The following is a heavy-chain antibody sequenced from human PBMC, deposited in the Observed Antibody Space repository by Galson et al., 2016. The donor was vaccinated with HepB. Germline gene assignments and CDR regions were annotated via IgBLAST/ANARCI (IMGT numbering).Heavy chain of an antibody. D-gene: IGHD1-14*01. CDR3: ARGGGTSSYYYWGMDV. J-gene: IGHJ6*02. Sequence: SLRLSCADSGSTFSTYGMHWVRQAPGEGLEWVAAISFEGNKQHYADSVKGRFTVSRDNSKNTLYLQMNNLTPDDTAIYYCARGGGTSSYYYWGMDVWGQGTTVTVSS. CDR2: ISFEGNKQ. CDR1: GSTFSTYG. V-gene: IGHV3-30*03.